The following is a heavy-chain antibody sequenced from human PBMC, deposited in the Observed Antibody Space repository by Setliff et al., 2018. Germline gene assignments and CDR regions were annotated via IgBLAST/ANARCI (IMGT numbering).Heavy chain of an antibody. V-gene: IGHV1-58*01. Sequence: SVKVSCKASGFTFTSSAVQWVRQARGQRLEWIGWIVVGSGNTDYAQKFQEGVTITRDMSTSTAYMELSSLRSEDTAVYYCAAGWIEGQPTHGGAFDIWGQGTVVTVSS. CDR3: AAGWIEGQPTHGGAFDI. D-gene: IGHD2-15*01. CDR1: GFTFTSSA. J-gene: IGHJ3*02. CDR2: IVVGSGNT.